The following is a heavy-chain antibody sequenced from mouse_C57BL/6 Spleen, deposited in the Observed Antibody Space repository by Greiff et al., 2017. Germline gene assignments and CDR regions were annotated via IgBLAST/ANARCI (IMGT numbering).Heavy chain of an antibody. CDR2: ISYDGSN. J-gene: IGHJ1*03. D-gene: IGHD4-1*01. Sequence: EVKLQESGPGLVKPSQSLSLTCSVTGYSITSGYYWNWIRQFPGNKLEWMGYISYDGSNNYNPSLKNRISITRDTSKNQFFLKLNSVTTEDTATYYGAREVTGTSHWYFDVWGTGTTVTVSS. CDR3: AREVTGTSHWYFDV. V-gene: IGHV3-6*01. CDR1: GYSITSGYY.